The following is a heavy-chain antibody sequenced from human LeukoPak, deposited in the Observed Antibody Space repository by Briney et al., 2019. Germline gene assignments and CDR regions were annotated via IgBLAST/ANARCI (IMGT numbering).Heavy chain of an antibody. CDR1: GGSISSYY. D-gene: IGHD5-24*01. Sequence: SETLSLTCTVSGGSISSYYWSWLRQPPGKGLEWIGYIYYSGSTNYNPSFKSRVTISVDTSKNQFSLKLSSVTAADTAVYYCAIIEMATMVDYWGQGTLVTVSS. CDR2: IYYSGST. J-gene: IGHJ4*02. CDR3: AIIEMATMVDY. V-gene: IGHV4-59*01.